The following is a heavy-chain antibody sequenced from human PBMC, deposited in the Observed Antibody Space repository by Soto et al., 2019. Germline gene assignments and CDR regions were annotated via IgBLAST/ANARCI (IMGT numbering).Heavy chain of an antibody. D-gene: IGHD5-18*01. CDR3: ARYYRYGYSIGY. CDR2: ISSSGTYI. Sequence: GGSLRLSCAASGFTFSSYSMNWVRQAPGKGLEWVSSISSSGTYIDYADSVKGRFTISRDNAKNSLYLQMNSLRAEDTAVYYCARYYRYGYSIGYWGQGTLVTVSS. CDR1: GFTFSSYS. J-gene: IGHJ4*02. V-gene: IGHV3-21*01.